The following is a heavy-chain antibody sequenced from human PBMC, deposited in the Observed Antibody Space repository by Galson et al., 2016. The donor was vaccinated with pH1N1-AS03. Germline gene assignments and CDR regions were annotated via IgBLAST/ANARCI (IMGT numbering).Heavy chain of an antibody. Sequence: SLRLSCAASGFTVINYGMHWVRQAPGKGLEWVAIIWNFGNTKIYADSVKGRFTISRDNSKNMLYLQMNSLRAEDTAVYYCAKDKGLGGGSCYQYWGQGTLVTVSS. D-gene: IGHD2-15*01. CDR3: AKDKGLGGGSCYQY. V-gene: IGHV3-33*06. CDR1: GFTVINYG. J-gene: IGHJ4*02. CDR2: IWNFGNTK.